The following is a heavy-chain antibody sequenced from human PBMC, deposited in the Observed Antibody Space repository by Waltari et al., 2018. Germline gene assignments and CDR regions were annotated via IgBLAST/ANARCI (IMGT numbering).Heavy chain of an antibody. Sequence: QVQLVQSGAEVKKPRASVKVSCKGSGYTFTSYNIHWVRQATGQGLEWMGWMNPNSSSTGYAQTLQDRVTMTWDTSTGTAYMQLSSLKFDDTAVYYCAIMAFTAGVDYWGQGTPVTVS. J-gene: IGHJ4*02. CDR3: AIMAFTAGVDY. V-gene: IGHV1-8*01. CDR1: GYTFTSYN. D-gene: IGHD2-8*01. CDR2: MNPNSSST.